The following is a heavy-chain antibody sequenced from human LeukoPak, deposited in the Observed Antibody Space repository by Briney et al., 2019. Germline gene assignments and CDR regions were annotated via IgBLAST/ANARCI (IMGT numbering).Heavy chain of an antibody. CDR1: GGTFSSYA. J-gene: IGHJ6*02. CDR2: IIPIFGTA. D-gene: IGHD2-2*01. Sequence: SVTVSCKASGGTFSSYAISWVRQAPGQGLEWMGGIIPIFGTANYAQKFQGRVTITADESTSTAYMELSSLRSEDTAVYYCARHENCSSTSCYDYYYGMDVWGQGTTVTVSS. V-gene: IGHV1-69*01. CDR3: ARHENCSSTSCYDYYYGMDV.